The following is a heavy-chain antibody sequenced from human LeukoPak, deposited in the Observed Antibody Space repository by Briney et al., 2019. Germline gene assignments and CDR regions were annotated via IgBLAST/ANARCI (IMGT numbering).Heavy chain of an antibody. V-gene: IGHV1-69*04. Sequence: SVKVSCKASGGTFSSYAISWVRQAPGQGLEWMGRIIPILGIANYAQKFQGRVTITADKSTSTAYMELSSLRSEDTAVYYCAITTDYGDYVGYWGQGTLVTVSS. J-gene: IGHJ4*02. CDR3: AITTDYGDYVGY. CDR2: IIPILGIA. D-gene: IGHD4-17*01. CDR1: GGTFSSYA.